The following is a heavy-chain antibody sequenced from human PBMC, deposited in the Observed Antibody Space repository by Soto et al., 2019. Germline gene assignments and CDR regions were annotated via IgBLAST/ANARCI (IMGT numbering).Heavy chain of an antibody. CDR1: GGSFSGYY. CDR2: INHSGST. D-gene: IGHD4-17*01. CDR3: ARDYASVYYYYYYMDV. V-gene: IGHV4-34*01. J-gene: IGHJ6*03. Sequence: SETLSLTCAVYGGSFSGYYWSWIRQPPGKGLEWIGEINHSGSTNYNPSLKSRVTISVDTSKNQFSLKLSSVTAADTAVYYCARDYASVYYYYYYMDVWGKGTTVTVSS.